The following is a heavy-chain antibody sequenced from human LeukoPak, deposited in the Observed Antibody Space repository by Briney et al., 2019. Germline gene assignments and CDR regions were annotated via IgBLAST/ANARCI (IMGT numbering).Heavy chain of an antibody. J-gene: IGHJ6*04. D-gene: IGHD3-9*01. CDR2: INHSGST. Sequence: SETLSLTCAVYGGSLSGYYWSWIRQPPGKGLEWIGEINHSGSTNYNPSLKSRVTISVDTSKNQFSLKLSSVTAADTAVYYCASRSALTAYLYYYYGMDVWGKGTTVTVSS. V-gene: IGHV4-34*01. CDR1: GGSLSGYY. CDR3: ASRSALTAYLYYYYGMDV.